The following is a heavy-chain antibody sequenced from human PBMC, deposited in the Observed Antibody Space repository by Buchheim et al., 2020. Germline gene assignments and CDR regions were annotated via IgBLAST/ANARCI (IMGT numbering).Heavy chain of an antibody. CDR3: ARSGEHLYYYMDL. V-gene: IGHV3-33*01. CDR1: GFTFSSYA. J-gene: IGHJ6*03. Sequence: QEQLVESGGGVVQPGRSLRLSCAASGFTFSSYAMHWVRQAPGKGPEWVAVIWNDGTNQYYGDSVKGRFTISRDNSKNTLYLQMKSLRAEDTAVYYCARSGEHLYYYMDLWGKGTT. D-gene: IGHD1-14*01. CDR2: IWNDGTNQ.